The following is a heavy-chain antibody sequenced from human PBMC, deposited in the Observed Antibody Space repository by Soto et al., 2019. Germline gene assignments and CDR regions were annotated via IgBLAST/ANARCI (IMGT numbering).Heavy chain of an antibody. CDR1: GGSISRYY. CDR2: IYYSGST. V-gene: IGHV4-59*01. D-gene: IGHD3-9*01. Sequence: SEALSVTCTVSGGSISRYYWSWIRQPPGKGLEWIGYIYYSGSTNYNPSLKSRVTISVDTSKNQSSLKLSSVTAADTAVYYCARGNYDFLTGYYIEYFDYWGQGTLVTVSS. CDR3: ARGNYDFLTGYYIEYFDY. J-gene: IGHJ4*02.